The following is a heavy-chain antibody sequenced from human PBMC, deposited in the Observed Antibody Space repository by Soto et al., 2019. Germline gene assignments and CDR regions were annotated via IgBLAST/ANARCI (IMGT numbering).Heavy chain of an antibody. D-gene: IGHD1-20*01. V-gene: IGHV1-2*02. Sequence: GESLKISCKSSGYTFTGYYMHWVRQAPGQGLEWMGWINPNSGGTNYAQKFQGRVTMTRDTSISTAYMELSRLRSGDTAVYYCARGITGTTCDYWGQGTLVTVSS. CDR2: INPNSGGT. CDR3: ARGITGTTCDY. J-gene: IGHJ4*02. CDR1: GYTFTGYY.